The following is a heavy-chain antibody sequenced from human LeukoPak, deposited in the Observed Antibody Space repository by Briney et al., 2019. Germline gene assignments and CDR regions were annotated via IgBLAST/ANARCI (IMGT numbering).Heavy chain of an antibody. D-gene: IGHD3-10*01. Sequence: PGGSLRPSCAASGFTVSSNYMSWVRQAPGKGLEWVSVIYSGGSTYYADSVKGRFTISRDNSKNTLYLQMNSLRAEDTAVYYCARYYYGSGSYRYFQHWGQGTLVTVSS. CDR2: IYSGGST. CDR1: GFTVSSNY. J-gene: IGHJ1*01. V-gene: IGHV3-53*01. CDR3: ARYYYGSGSYRYFQH.